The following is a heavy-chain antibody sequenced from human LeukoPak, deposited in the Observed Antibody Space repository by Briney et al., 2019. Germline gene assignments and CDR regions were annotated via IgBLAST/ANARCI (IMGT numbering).Heavy chain of an antibody. D-gene: IGHD3-10*01. CDR3: ARVRGSYCLDY. CDR1: GLTFSSYW. Sequence: PGGSLRLSCAASGLTFSSYWMSWVRQAPGKGLEWVANIKQDGSEKYYVDSVKGRFTISRDNAKNSLYLQMNSLRVEDTAVYYCARVRGSYCLDYWGQGTLVTVSS. CDR2: IKQDGSEK. V-gene: IGHV3-7*01. J-gene: IGHJ4*02.